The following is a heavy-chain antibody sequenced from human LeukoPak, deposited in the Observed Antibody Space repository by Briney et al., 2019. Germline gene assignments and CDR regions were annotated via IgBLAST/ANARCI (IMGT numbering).Heavy chain of an antibody. Sequence: SETLSLTCTVSGGSISSSSHYWGWIRQPPGKGLEWIGSIYYSGSTYYNPSLKSRVTISVDTSKNQFSLKLSSVTAADTAVYYCASGSYYFDYWGQGTLVTVSS. D-gene: IGHD1-26*01. CDR3: ASGSYYFDY. CDR1: GGSISSSSHY. CDR2: IYYSGST. V-gene: IGHV4-39*01. J-gene: IGHJ4*02.